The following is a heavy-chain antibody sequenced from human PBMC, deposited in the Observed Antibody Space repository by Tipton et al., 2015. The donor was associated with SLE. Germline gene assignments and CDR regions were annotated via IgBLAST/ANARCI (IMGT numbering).Heavy chain of an antibody. V-gene: IGHV4-59*01. CDR3: ARTKRGFDI. CDR1: GGSISSYY. Sequence: TLSLTCTVSGGSISSYYWSWIRQLPGKGLEWIGYIYYSGSTNYNPSLKNRVTISVDTSKNQFSLKLSSVTAADTAVYYCARTKRGFDIWGQGTMVTVSS. CDR2: IYYSGST. J-gene: IGHJ3*02. D-gene: IGHD2-8*01.